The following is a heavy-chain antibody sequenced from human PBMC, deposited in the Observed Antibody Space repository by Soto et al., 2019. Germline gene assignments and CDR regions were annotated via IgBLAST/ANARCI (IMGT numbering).Heavy chain of an antibody. D-gene: IGHD3-9*01. CDR1: GGSISNFF. CDR3: ARTVLGPDLLADSFVDYYYYMAV. Sequence: ETLSLTCTFSGGSISNFFWGWIRQPPGKGLEWIGYVYYTGSTSYNPSLKRRVTFSADSSRGQFSLRLNSVTAADTAVYYCARTVLGPDLLADSFVDYYYYMAVRGQGTTVTVSS. CDR2: VYYTGST. J-gene: IGHJ6*03. V-gene: IGHV4-59*08.